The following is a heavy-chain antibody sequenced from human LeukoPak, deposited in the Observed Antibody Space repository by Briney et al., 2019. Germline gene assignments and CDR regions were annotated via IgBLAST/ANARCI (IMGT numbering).Heavy chain of an antibody. D-gene: IGHD3-22*01. CDR3: ARLAYYYDSSGYYYDKPRNAFDI. V-gene: IGHV4-39*01. Sequence: SETLSLTCTVSGGSISSSSYYWGWIRQPPGKGLEWIGCIYYSGSTYYNPSLKSRVTISVDTSKNQFSLKLSSVTAADTAVYYCARLAYYYDSSGYYYDKPRNAFDIWDQGTMVTVSS. J-gene: IGHJ3*02. CDR2: IYYSGST. CDR1: GGSISSSSYY.